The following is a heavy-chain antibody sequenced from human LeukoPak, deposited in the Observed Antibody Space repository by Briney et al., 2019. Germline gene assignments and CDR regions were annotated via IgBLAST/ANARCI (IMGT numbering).Heavy chain of an antibody. CDR3: AKPPPDSSSWLFDY. V-gene: IGHV3-23*01. CDR1: GFTFSSYA. D-gene: IGHD6-13*01. J-gene: IGHJ4*02. Sequence: GGSLRLSCAASGFTFSSYAMSWVRQAPGKGLEWVSTITGSGGSTYYADSVKGRFTISTDNSKNTLYLQMNSLRAEDTAVYYCAKPPPDSSSWLFDYWGQGNLVTVSS. CDR2: ITGSGGST.